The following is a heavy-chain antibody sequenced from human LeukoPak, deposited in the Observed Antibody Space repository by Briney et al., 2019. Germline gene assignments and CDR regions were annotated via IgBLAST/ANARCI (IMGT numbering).Heavy chain of an antibody. CDR1: GGSISSYY. CDR3: ARDYYDSSGYYFNWFDP. J-gene: IGHJ5*02. CDR2: IYYSGST. V-gene: IGHV4-59*01. D-gene: IGHD3-22*01. Sequence: PSETLSLTCTVSGGSISSYYWSWIRQPPGKGLEWMGYIYYSGSTNYNPSLKSRVTISVDTSKNQFSLKLSSVTAADTAVYYCARDYYDSSGYYFNWFDPWGQGTLVTVSS.